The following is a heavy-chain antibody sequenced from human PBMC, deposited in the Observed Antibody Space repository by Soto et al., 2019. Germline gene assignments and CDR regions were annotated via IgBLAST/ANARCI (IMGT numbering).Heavy chain of an antibody. CDR1: GGSISSGGYY. Sequence: QVQLQESGPGLVKPSQTLSLTCTVSGGSISSGGYYWSWIRQHPGKGLEWIGYIYYSGSTYYNPSLKRRVTISVDTYKNQFPLKLSPVTAADTAVYYCARAERRASYYYYYGMDVWGQGTTVTVSS. CDR2: IYYSGST. J-gene: IGHJ6*02. CDR3: ARAERRASYYYYYGMDV. V-gene: IGHV4-31*03.